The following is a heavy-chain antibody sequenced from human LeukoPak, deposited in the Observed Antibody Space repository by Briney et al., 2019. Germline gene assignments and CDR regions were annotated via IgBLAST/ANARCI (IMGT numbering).Heavy chain of an antibody. D-gene: IGHD3-10*01. CDR2: ISGSGDGK. J-gene: IGHJ4*02. CDR3: AKGRLQEGTVFRGVITPVDY. CDR1: GFTFSNFA. Sequence: GGSLRLSCAASGFTFSNFAMNWVRRAPGKGLEWVSTISGSGDGKYYADSVKGRFTTSRDNSKNTLFLQMSSLSADDTALYYCAKGRLQEGTVFRGVITPVDYWGQGTLVTVTS. V-gene: IGHV3-23*01.